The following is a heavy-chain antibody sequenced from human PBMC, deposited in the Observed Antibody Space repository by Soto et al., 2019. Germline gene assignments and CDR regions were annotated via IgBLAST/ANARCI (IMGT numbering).Heavy chain of an antibody. CDR1: GFTLHNYG. Sequence: GGSLRLSCTASGFTLHNYGTNWVRQAPGKGLEWVSFISSGSYGNTIYYADSLKGRFTISRDHAKNSLYLQMNSLGDDDTAVYYFARDWGVYDAESNAYIPQLDQWGQGTLVTVSS. V-gene: IGHV3-48*02. CDR3: ARDWGVYDAESNAYIPQLDQ. J-gene: IGHJ4*02. D-gene: IGHD3-16*01. CDR2: ISSGSYGNTI.